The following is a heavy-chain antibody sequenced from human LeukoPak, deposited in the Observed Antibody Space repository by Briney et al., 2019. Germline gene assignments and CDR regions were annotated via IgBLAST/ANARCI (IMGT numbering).Heavy chain of an antibody. CDR3: ARGLTVLRFLEY. D-gene: IGHD3-3*01. Sequence: SETLSLTCTVSGGSISSYYWSWIRQPPGKGLEWIGYIYYSGSTNYNPSLKSRVTISVDTSKNQFSLKLSSVTAADTAVYYCARGLTVLRFLEYWGQGTLVTVSS. V-gene: IGHV4-59*01. J-gene: IGHJ4*02. CDR1: GGSISSYY. CDR2: IYYSGST.